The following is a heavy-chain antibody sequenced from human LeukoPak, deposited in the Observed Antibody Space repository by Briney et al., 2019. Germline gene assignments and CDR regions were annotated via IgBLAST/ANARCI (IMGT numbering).Heavy chain of an antibody. Sequence: SETLSLTCTVSGGSISSYYWSWIRQPPGKGLEWIGYIYYSGSTNYNPSLKSRVTISVDTSKNQFSLKLSSVTAADTAVYYCARARGGGTTWFDPWRQGTLVTVSS. V-gene: IGHV4-59*01. CDR2: IYYSGST. CDR3: ARARGGGTTWFDP. D-gene: IGHD1-1*01. CDR1: GGSISSYY. J-gene: IGHJ5*02.